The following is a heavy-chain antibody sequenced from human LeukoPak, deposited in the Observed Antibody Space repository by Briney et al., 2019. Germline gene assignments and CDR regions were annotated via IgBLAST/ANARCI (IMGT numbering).Heavy chain of an antibody. CDR2: IIPIFGTK. J-gene: IGHJ5*02. V-gene: IGHV1-69*05. Sequence: SVKVSCKASGGTSSTYAFSWVRQASGQGLAWMAGIIPIFGTKNYAQQFQGRVTITTDASTRTVYMELSSLRSDDTAVYYRAKNAHSGSCTADNCPNWFDPWGQGTLVIVSS. CDR3: AKNAHSGSCTADNCPNWFDP. D-gene: IGHD2-8*02. CDR1: GGTSSTYA.